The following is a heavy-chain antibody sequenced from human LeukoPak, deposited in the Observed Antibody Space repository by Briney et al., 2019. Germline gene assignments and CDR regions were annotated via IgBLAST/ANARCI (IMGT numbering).Heavy chain of an antibody. CDR1: GGTFSSYA. V-gene: IGHV1-69*01. D-gene: IGHD3-22*01. CDR3: GFGDSSGYYYGY. Sequence: ASVKVSCKASGGTFSSYAISWVRQAPGQGLEWMGGIIPIFGTANYAQKFQGRVTITADESTSTAYMELSSLRSEDTAVYYCGFGDSSGYYYGYWGQGTLVTVSS. J-gene: IGHJ4*02. CDR2: IIPIFGTA.